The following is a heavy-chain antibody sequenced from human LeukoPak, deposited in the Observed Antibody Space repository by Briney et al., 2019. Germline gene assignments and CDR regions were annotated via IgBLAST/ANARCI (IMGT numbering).Heavy chain of an antibody. CDR2: INAGNGNT. CDR1: GYTFTSYA. Sequence: GASVKVSCKASGYTFTSYAMHWARQAPGQRLEWMGWINAGNGNTKYSQKFQGRVTITRDTSASTAYMELSSLRSEDTAVYYCANEGATTGTYDYWGQGTLVTVSS. V-gene: IGHV1-3*01. D-gene: IGHD1-1*01. CDR3: ANEGATTGTYDY. J-gene: IGHJ4*02.